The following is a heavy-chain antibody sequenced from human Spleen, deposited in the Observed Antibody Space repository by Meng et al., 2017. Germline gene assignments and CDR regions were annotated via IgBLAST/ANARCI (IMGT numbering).Heavy chain of an antibody. CDR3: ARGPTTMAHDFDY. V-gene: IGHV4-34*01. J-gene: IGHJ4*02. D-gene: IGHD4-11*01. Sequence: VHLQQWGAGLLKPSETLSLTCAVFGGSFSGYYWSWIRQPPGKGLEWIGEINHSGSTNYNPSLKSRVTISVDTSQNNLSLKLSSVTAADSAVYYCARGPTTMAHDFDYWGQGTLVTVSS. CDR2: INHSGST. CDR1: GGSFSGYY.